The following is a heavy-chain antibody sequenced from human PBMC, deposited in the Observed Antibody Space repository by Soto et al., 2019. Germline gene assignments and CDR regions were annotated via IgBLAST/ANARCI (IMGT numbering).Heavy chain of an antibody. CDR3: ARDKHKVKGLDV. V-gene: IGHV3-11*05. CDR2: ITSSGTYT. J-gene: IGHJ6*02. CDR1: GFTFSDYY. D-gene: IGHD2-21*01. Sequence: QVRLVESGGGLVKPGGSLRLSCSLSGFTFSDYYMSWIRQAPGKGLEWISYITSSGTYTMYADSVKGRSTISRDNARNSLYLQMNNLRADDTAVYYCARDKHKVKGLDVWGQGTTVTVSS.